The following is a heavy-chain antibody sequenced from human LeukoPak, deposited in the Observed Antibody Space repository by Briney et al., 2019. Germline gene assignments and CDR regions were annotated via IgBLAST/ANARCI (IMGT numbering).Heavy chain of an antibody. CDR2: IYPGDSNT. CDR1: GYRLKNYW. J-gene: IGHJ6*02. D-gene: IGHD3-16*01. Sequence: GESLKIFWKGSGYRLKNYWIAWVRQMPGKGLGGVGIIYPGDSNTRLNPSFQGQVPLSADQSISPAFLQLSSLKASGPAKDYCGRKGFVASYGVDVWGRGTTLTLPS. V-gene: IGHV5-51*01. CDR3: GRKGFVASYGVDV.